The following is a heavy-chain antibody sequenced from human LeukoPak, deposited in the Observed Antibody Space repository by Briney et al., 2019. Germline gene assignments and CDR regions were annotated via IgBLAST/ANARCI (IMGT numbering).Heavy chain of an antibody. CDR3: AKTSDD. CDR2: IRYDGTNK. CDR1: GFTFSSND. Sequence: GGSLRLSCAASGFTFSSNDMHWVRQAPGKGLEWVAFIRYDGTNKYYADSVKGRFTISRDNSRNTLYLQMKSLRAEDTAVYYCAKTSDDWGQGTLVTVSS. J-gene: IGHJ4*02. V-gene: IGHV3-30*02.